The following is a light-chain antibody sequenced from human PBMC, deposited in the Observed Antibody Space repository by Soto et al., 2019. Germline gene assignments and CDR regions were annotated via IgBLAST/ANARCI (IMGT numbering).Light chain of an antibody. V-gene: IGKV3-20*01. J-gene: IGKJ2*01. CDR1: QSVSSSY. CDR2: GAS. CDR3: QQYGSAPVYT. Sequence: EIVLTQSPGTLSLSPGERATLSCRASQSVSSSYLAWYQQKPGQAPRRLIYGASSRATGIPDRFSGSGSGTDFTLTISRLEPEDFAVYYCQQYGSAPVYTFGQGTKREIK.